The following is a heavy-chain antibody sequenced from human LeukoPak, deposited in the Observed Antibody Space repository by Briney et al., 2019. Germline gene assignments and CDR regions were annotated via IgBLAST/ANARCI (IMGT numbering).Heavy chain of an antibody. D-gene: IGHD2-21*01. V-gene: IGHV1-69*13. J-gene: IGHJ4*02. Sequence: SVKVSCKASGGTFSSYAISWVRQAPGQGLEWMGGIIPIFGTANYAQKFQGRVTITADESTSTAYMALSSLRSEDTAVYYCARAFCGGDCYSRWHYFDYWGQGTLVTVSS. CDR3: ARAFCGGDCYSRWHYFDY. CDR2: IIPIFGTA. CDR1: GGTFSSYA.